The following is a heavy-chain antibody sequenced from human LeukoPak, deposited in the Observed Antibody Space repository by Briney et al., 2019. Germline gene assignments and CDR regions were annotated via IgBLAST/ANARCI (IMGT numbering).Heavy chain of an antibody. CDR3: ARHVHLLGYCSGGSCYGWFDP. J-gene: IGHJ5*02. CDR2: IYYSGGT. Sequence: PSETLSLTCTVSGGSISSYYWSWIRQPPGKGLEWIGYIYYSGGTNYNPSLKSRVTISVDTSKNQFSLKLSSVTAADTAVYYCARHVHLLGYCSGGSCYGWFDPWGQGTLVTVSS. V-gene: IGHV4-59*08. D-gene: IGHD2-15*01. CDR1: GGSISSYY.